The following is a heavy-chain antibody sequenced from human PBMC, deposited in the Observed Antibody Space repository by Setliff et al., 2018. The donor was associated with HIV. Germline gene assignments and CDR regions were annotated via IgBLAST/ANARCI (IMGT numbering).Heavy chain of an antibody. CDR2: INWTGGST. CDR3: ATGYFYDSSGYKH. Sequence: GGSLRLSCAVSGFTFSSYWMSWVRQAPGKGLEWVSGINWTGGSTGYADSVKGRFTISRDNAKNSLYLQMNSLRAEDTAVYYCATGYFYDSSGYKHWGQGTLVTVSS. V-gene: IGHV3-20*04. D-gene: IGHD3-22*01. CDR1: GFTFSSYW. J-gene: IGHJ4*02.